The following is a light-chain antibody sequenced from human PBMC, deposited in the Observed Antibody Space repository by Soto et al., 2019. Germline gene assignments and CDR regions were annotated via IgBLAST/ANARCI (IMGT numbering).Light chain of an antibody. J-gene: IGLJ3*02. CDR1: RSDVGGYNY. V-gene: IGLV2-14*01. CDR3: SSFRSGSVVL. Sequence: QSALTQPASVSGSPGQSITISCTGTRSDVGGYNYVSWYQQHPGKDPKLVIYGVTYRPSGVSARFSGSKFQNTASLTISGLQAEDEADYYCSSFRSGSVVLFGGGTKLAVL. CDR2: GVT.